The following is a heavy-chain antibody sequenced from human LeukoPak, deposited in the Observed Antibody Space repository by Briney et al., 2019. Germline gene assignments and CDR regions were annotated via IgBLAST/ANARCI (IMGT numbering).Heavy chain of an antibody. J-gene: IGHJ4*02. CDR3: AKENRVGRGNSYGLAS. CDR1: GFIFDDYG. D-gene: IGHD5-18*01. V-gene: IGHV3-43*02. Sequence: GGSLRLSCAASGFIFDDYGLHWVRQAPGKGLEWVSLISRGGSSTYYADSVRGRVTISRDNSKNSVYLQMNSLTPEYTALYFCAKENRVGRGNSYGLASCGQGGLVTVSS. CDR2: ISRGGSST.